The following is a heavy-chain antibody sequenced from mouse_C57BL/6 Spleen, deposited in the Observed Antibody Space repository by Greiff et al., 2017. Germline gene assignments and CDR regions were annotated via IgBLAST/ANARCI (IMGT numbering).Heavy chain of an antibody. V-gene: IGHV14-4*01. Sequence: VQLQQSGAELVRPGASVKLSCTASGFNIKDDYMHWVKQRPEQGLEWIGWIDPENGDTEYASKFQGKATITADTSSNTAYLQLSSLTSEDTAVYYCTTSITRYFDYGGQGTTLTVSS. CDR1: GFNIKDDY. CDR2: IDPENGDT. D-gene: IGHD1-2*01. CDR3: TTSITRYFDY. J-gene: IGHJ2*01.